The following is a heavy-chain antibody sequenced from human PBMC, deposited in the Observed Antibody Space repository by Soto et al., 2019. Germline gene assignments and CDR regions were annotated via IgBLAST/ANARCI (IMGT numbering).Heavy chain of an antibody. J-gene: IGHJ4*02. CDR2: IYYSGST. D-gene: IGHD3-22*01. CDR1: GDSISSHY. V-gene: IGHV4-59*08. Sequence: PSETLSLTCTVSGDSISSHYWSWIRQPPGKTLEWIGHIYYSGSTNYNPSLKSRVTISVDTSKNQFSLKLSSVTAADTAVYYCARCLTNYYDSSGYLPAYWGRGTLVTVSS. CDR3: ARCLTNYYDSSGYLPAY.